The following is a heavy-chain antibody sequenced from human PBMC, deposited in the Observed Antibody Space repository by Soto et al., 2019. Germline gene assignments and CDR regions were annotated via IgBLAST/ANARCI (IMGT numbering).Heavy chain of an antibody. Sequence: QVQLVQSGAEVKKPGASVKVSCKASGYTFTSYDINWVRQATGQGLEWMGWMNPNSGNTGYAQKFQGRATMTRNTSISTAYMELSSLRSEDTAVYYCARVGYHYDSSGYYLSFDYWGQGTLVTVSS. D-gene: IGHD3-22*01. J-gene: IGHJ4*02. V-gene: IGHV1-8*01. CDR1: GYTFTSYD. CDR2: MNPNSGNT. CDR3: ARVGYHYDSSGYYLSFDY.